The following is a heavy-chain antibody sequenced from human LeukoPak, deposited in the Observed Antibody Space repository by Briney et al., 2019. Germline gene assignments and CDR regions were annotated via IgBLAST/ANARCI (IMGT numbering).Heavy chain of an antibody. CDR1: GYTFTGYY. V-gene: IGHV1-2*02. CDR2: INPNSGGT. J-gene: IGHJ4*02. Sequence: GASVKVSCKASGYTFTGYYMHWVRQAPGQGLEWMGWINPNSGGTNYAQKFQGRVTMTTDTSTSTAYMELRSLRSDDTAVYYCARSRGDYSGWYWLYWGQGTLVTVSS. CDR3: ARSRGDYSGWYWLY. D-gene: IGHD6-19*01.